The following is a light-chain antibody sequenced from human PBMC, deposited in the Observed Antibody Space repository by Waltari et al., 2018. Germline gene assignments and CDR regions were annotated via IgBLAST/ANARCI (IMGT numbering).Light chain of an antibody. CDR2: GAS. CDR1: QSVSRT. V-gene: IGKV3-20*01. Sequence: EIVLTQSPGTLSLSPGERATLSCRASQSVSRTLAWYQQKPGPAPNLLIYGASIRATGIPDRFTGSGSGTDFSLTISSLEPEDFAIYCCQHYVRLPATFGQGTKVEIK. J-gene: IGKJ1*01. CDR3: QHYVRLPAT.